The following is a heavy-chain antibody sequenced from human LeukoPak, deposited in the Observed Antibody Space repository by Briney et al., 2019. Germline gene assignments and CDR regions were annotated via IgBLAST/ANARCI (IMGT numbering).Heavy chain of an antibody. J-gene: IGHJ4*02. CDR2: ISSSSSYI. Sequence: GGSLRLSCAASGFTFSSYSMNWVRQAPGKGLEWVSSISSSSSYIYYADSVKGRFTISRDNAKNSLYLQMNSLRAEDTAVYYCAREFSGSNYGFPFDYWGQGTLVTVSS. D-gene: IGHD1-26*01. CDR3: AREFSGSNYGFPFDY. V-gene: IGHV3-21*01. CDR1: GFTFSSYS.